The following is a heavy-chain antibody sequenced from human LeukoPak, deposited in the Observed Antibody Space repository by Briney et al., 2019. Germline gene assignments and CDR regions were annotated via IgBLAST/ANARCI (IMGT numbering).Heavy chain of an antibody. V-gene: IGHV4-61*03. Sequence: SETLSLTCTVSGDSVSNGNYYWSWLRQPPGKALEWIGYIYYTGKTYYNPSLEGRVTILVDTSRNHFSVKLSSVTAADTAVYYCASLWSLTYAFDAFDIWGQGTMVTVSS. CDR1: GDSVSNGNYY. CDR2: IYYTGKT. J-gene: IGHJ3*02. CDR3: ASLWSLTYAFDAFDI. D-gene: IGHD2-2*01.